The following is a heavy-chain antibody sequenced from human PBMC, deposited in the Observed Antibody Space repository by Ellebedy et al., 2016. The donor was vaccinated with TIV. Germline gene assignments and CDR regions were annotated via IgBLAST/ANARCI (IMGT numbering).Heavy chain of an antibody. Sequence: ASVKVSCXTSGYTFTGYYIHWVRQAPGQGLEWMGWLNPNSGATNYAQNFQGRVTMTRDTSISTAYMELSSLRFDDTAVYYCVRAPLGYCSSARCSSNWFDPWGQGTLVTVSS. CDR3: VRAPLGYCSSARCSSNWFDP. J-gene: IGHJ5*02. CDR2: LNPNSGAT. D-gene: IGHD2-2*01. V-gene: IGHV1-2*02. CDR1: GYTFTGYY.